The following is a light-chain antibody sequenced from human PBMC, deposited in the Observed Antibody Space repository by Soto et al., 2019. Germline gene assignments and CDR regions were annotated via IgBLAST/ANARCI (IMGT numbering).Light chain of an antibody. CDR1: QSIGRW. J-gene: IGKJ4*01. CDR2: DAS. CDR3: QQYNSHLLT. Sequence: DIQMTQSPSTLSASVGDRVTITCRASQSIGRWLAWYQQIPGKAPKLLIYDASSLESGVPSRFSGSGSGTEFTLTISSLQPADFAPYYCQQYNSHLLTFGGGTKVEIK. V-gene: IGKV1-5*01.